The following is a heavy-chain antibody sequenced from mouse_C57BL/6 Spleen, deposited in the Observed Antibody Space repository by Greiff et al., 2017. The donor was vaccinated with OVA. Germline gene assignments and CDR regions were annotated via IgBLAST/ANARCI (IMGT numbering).Heavy chain of an antibody. J-gene: IGHJ2*01. CDR3: ARLTGGYFDY. Sequence: VKLVESGAELVKPGASVKISCKASGYAFSSYWMNWVKQRPGKGLEWIGQIYPGDGDTNYNGKFKGKATLTADKSSSTAYMQLSSLTSEDSAVYFCARLTGGYFDYWGQGTTLTVSS. D-gene: IGHD3-2*01. V-gene: IGHV1-80*01. CDR2: IYPGDGDT. CDR1: GYAFSSYW.